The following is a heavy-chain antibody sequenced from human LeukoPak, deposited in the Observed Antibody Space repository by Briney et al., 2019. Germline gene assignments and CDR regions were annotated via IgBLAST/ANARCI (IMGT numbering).Heavy chain of an antibody. CDR3: AKTTTGYSSGRYPGWPVDY. CDR1: GFTFSSYA. CDR2: ISGSGGGT. V-gene: IGHV3-23*01. J-gene: IGHJ4*02. D-gene: IGHD6-19*01. Sequence: GGSLRLSCAASGFTFSSYAVSWVRQAPGKGLEWVSAISGSGGGTYYADSVKGRFTISRDNSKNTLYLQMSSLSTEDTAVYYCAKTTTGYSSGRYPGWPVDYWGQGTLVSVSS.